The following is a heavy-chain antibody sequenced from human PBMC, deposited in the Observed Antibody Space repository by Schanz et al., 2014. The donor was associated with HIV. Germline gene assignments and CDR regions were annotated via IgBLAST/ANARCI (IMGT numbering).Heavy chain of an antibody. Sequence: QVQLVQSGAEVKKPGASVKVSCKASGYTFTGYYMHWVRQAPGQGLEWMGWINPNSGGTNYAQKFQGRVTMTTDTSTSTAYMELRSLRSEDTAVYYCARGRYSGSYYNYWGQGTLVTVSS. CDR2: INPNSGGT. J-gene: IGHJ4*02. V-gene: IGHV1-2*02. D-gene: IGHD1-26*01. CDR3: ARGRYSGSYYNY. CDR1: GYTFTGYY.